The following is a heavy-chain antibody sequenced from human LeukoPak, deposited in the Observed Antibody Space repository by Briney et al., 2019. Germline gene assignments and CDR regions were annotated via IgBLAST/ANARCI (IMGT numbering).Heavy chain of an antibody. J-gene: IGHJ5*02. V-gene: IGHV1-2*02. D-gene: IGHD4-17*01. Sequence: ASVKVSCKASGYSFNDYYIHWARQAPGQGLEWMGWINPNRGGTSYAQKFQGRVTMTRVTSITTAYMELSSLRSDDTAMYYCARDTCDGVTCYNWFDPWGQGTLVTVSS. CDR1: GYSFNDYY. CDR3: ARDTCDGVTCYNWFDP. CDR2: INPNRGGT.